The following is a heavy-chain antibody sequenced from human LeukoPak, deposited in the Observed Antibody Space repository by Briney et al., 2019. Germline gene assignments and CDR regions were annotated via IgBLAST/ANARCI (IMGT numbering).Heavy chain of an antibody. Sequence: GGSLRLSCAASGFTFDDYAMHWVRQAPGKGLEWVSGISWNSGSIGYADSVEGRFTISRDNAKNTLYLQMNSLRAEDTAVYYCARGGVATIIYYYYYMDVWGKGTTVTVSS. D-gene: IGHD5-24*01. V-gene: IGHV3-9*01. J-gene: IGHJ6*03. CDR1: GFTFDDYA. CDR2: ISWNSGSI. CDR3: ARGGVATIIYYYYYMDV.